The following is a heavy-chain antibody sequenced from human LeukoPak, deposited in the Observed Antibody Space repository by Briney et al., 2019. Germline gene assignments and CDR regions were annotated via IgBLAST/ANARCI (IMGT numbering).Heavy chain of an antibody. CDR1: GLILNDYG. V-gene: IGHV3-30*03. D-gene: IGHD3-3*01. CDR3: ARDRAWNYFDY. J-gene: IGHJ4*02. CDR2: ISNDGSRK. Sequence: PGGSLRLSCAASGLILNDYGMHWVRQAPGKGLEWVAIISNDGSRKYYAHSVEGRFTISRDNSKNTLYLQMDSLRAEDTAVYYCARDRAWNYFDYWGQGTLVTVSS.